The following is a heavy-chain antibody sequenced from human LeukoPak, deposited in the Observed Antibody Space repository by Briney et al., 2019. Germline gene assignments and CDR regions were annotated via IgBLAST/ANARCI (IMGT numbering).Heavy chain of an antibody. CDR1: GFTFSSYS. J-gene: IGHJ4*02. Sequence: GGSLRLSCAASGFTFSSYSMNWVRQAPGKGLEWVAVISYDGSNKYYADSVKGRFTISRDNSKNTLYLQMNSLRAEDTAVYYCARRSELLTGYYILDYWGQGTLVTVSS. CDR3: ARRSELLTGYYILDY. D-gene: IGHD3-9*01. CDR2: ISYDGSNK. V-gene: IGHV3-30*03.